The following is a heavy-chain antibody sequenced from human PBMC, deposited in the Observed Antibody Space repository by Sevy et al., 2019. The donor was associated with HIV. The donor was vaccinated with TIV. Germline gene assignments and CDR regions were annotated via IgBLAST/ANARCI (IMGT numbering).Heavy chain of an antibody. CDR2: TGGGGGAT. CDR1: GFPFSSYA. D-gene: IGHD2-15*01. CDR3: AKDVVAVVGDAFDV. J-gene: IGHJ3*01. V-gene: IGHV3-23*01. Sequence: GGSLRLSCAASGFPFSSYAMNWVRQGPGKGLEWVSATGGGGGATYYADSVKGRFTISRDNSKNTLYLQMDSLRAEDTAVYYCAKDVVAVVGDAFDVWGQGTMVTVSS.